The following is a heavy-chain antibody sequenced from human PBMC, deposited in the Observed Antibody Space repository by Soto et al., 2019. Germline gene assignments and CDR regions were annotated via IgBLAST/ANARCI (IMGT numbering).Heavy chain of an antibody. CDR2: IKSKTDGGTT. CDR1: GFTFSNAW. V-gene: IGHV3-15*01. Sequence: GGSLRLSCAASGFTFSNAWMSWVRQAPGKGLEWVGRIKSKTDGGTTDYAAPVKGRFTISRDDSKNTLYLQMNSLKTEDTAVYYCTTDQTVLAESLLIVPLNPWGQGTLVTVSS. J-gene: IGHJ5*02. D-gene: IGHD2-15*01. CDR3: TTDQTVLAESLLIVPLNP.